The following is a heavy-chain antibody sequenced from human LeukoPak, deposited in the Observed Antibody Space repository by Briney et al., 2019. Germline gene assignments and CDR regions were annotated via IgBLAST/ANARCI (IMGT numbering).Heavy chain of an antibody. J-gene: IGHJ3*02. CDR2: IYYSGST. CDR1: GGSISNYY. D-gene: IGHD3-10*01. Sequence: SETLSLTCTLSGGSISNYYWSWLRQPPGKGLEWIGYIYYSGSTNYNPSLKSRVSISIDTSKNQFSLKLTSVTAADTAVYYCARLTIRDDAFDIWGQGTMVTVSS. V-gene: IGHV4-59*12. CDR3: ARLTIRDDAFDI.